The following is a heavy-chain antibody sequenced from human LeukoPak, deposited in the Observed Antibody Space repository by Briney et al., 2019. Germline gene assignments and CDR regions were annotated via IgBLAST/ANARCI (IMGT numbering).Heavy chain of an antibody. Sequence: SETLSLTCAVSNYPITSDYYWVWIRQPPGQGLEWIGQIFHSGIAHYNPSLKSRATMSVDTPRSQFSVNLNSVTAADTAVYYCGRAGFGTAYNRFYYYMDVWGKGTTVTVSS. D-gene: IGHD3-16*01. CDR3: GRAGFGTAYNRFYYYMDV. CDR1: NYPITSDYY. CDR2: IFHSGIA. J-gene: IGHJ6*03. V-gene: IGHV4-38-2*01.